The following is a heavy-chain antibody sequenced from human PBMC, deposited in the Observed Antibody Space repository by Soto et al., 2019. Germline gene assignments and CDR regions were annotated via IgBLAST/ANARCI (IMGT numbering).Heavy chain of an antibody. V-gene: IGHV3-21*06. CDR3: ARDPLSFREIGYFDY. CDR1: GFTFSSHA. D-gene: IGHD3-10*01. Sequence: EVQLVESGGSLVKPGGSLRLSCAASGFTFSSHAMNWVRQAPGKGLEWISSIDSSSSFIYYADSVKGRFTISRDNAKTSVFLHMSRLSADDTAVYYCARDPLSFREIGYFDYWGQGALLTVSS. CDR2: IDSSSSFI. J-gene: IGHJ4*02.